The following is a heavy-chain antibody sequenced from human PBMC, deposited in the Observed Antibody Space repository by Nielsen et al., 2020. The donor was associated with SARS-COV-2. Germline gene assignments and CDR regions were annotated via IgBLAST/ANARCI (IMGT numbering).Heavy chain of an antibody. D-gene: IGHD3-9*01. CDR3: ARDLELLTNYYALDY. Sequence: GGSLRLSCAASGFTFSDYYMSWIRQAPGKGLEWVSYISDDNTIFYADSVKGRFTISRDNAKNSLYLQMNSLRDEDTAVYYCARDLELLTNYYALDYWGQGTLVTVSS. V-gene: IGHV3-69-1*01. CDR1: GFTFSDYY. CDR2: ISDDNTI. J-gene: IGHJ4*02.